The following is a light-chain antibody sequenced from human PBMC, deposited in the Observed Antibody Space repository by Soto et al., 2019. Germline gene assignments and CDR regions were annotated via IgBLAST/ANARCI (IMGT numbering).Light chain of an antibody. CDR3: QQFNSYPYT. CDR1: QGISSA. V-gene: IGKV1-13*02. J-gene: IGKJ2*01. CDR2: DAC. Sequence: AIQLTQSPSSLSASVGDRVTITCRASQGISSALAWYQQKPGKAPKLLIYDACSLESGVPSRFSGSGSVTDFTLNIISLQPEDFSTYYCQQFNSYPYTFVQGTKLEIK.